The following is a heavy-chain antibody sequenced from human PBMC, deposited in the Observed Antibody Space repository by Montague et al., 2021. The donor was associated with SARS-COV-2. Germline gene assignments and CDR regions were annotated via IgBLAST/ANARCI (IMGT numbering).Heavy chain of an antibody. CDR3: ARGADYDFWSGFLWYKWFDP. CDR2: INHSGST. V-gene: IGHV4-34*01. Sequence: SETLSLTCAVYGGSLSGYYWAWIRQTPAKGLEWIGEINHSGSTNYNPSLKSRLTISMDTSKKQFSLKLNSMTAADTAVYYCARGADYDFWSGFLWYKWFDPWGLGTTVTVSS. D-gene: IGHD3-3*01. J-gene: IGHJ5*02. CDR1: GGSLSGYY.